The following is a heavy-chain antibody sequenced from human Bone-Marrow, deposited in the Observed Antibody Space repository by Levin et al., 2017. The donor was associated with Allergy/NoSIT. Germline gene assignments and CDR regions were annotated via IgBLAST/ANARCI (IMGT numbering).Heavy chain of an antibody. J-gene: IGHJ4*02. CDR2: IDWDDDK. V-gene: IGHV2-70*01. Sequence: TLSLTCTFSGFSLSTSGMCVSWIRQPPGKALEWLALIDWDDDKYYSTSLKTRLTISKDTSKNQVVLTMTNMDPVDTATYYCARIAIGGCGGSWDFDYWGQGTLVTVSS. CDR1: GFSLSTSGMC. CDR3: ARIAIGGCGGSWDFDY. D-gene: IGHD2-15*01.